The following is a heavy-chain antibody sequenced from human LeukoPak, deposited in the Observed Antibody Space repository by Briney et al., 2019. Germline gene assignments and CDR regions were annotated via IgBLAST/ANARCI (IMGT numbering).Heavy chain of an antibody. V-gene: IGHV4-34*01. D-gene: IGHD5-12*01. CDR2: INHSGST. CDR1: GGSFSGYY. Sequence: SETLSLTCAVYGGSFSGYYWSWIRQPPGEGLEWIGEINHSGSTNYNPSLKSRVTISVDTSKNQFSLKLSSVTAADTAVYLCARHSRVATIYDFWGQGTLVTVSS. CDR3: ARHSRVATIYDF. J-gene: IGHJ4*02.